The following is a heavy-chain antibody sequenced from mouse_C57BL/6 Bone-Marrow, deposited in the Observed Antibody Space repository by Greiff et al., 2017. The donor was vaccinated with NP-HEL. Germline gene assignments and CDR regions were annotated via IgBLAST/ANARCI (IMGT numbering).Heavy chain of an antibody. CDR3: ARDYDYVPFAY. J-gene: IGHJ3*01. CDR1: GYTFTSYG. CDR2: IYPRSGNT. Sequence: QVQLKESGAELARPGASVKLSCKASGYTFTSYGISWVKQRTGQGLEWIGEIYPRSGNTYYNEKFKGKATLTADKSSSTAYMELRSLTSEDSAVYFCARDYDYVPFAYWGQGTLVTVSA. D-gene: IGHD2-4*01. V-gene: IGHV1-81*01.